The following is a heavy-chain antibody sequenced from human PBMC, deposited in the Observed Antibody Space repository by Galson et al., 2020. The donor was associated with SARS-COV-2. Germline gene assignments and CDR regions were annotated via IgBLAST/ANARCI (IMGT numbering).Heavy chain of an antibody. CDR3: ARGIAVIGWGCFDF. Sequence: SETLSLTCTVSGGSISSGSYYWSWIRQPAGKGLEWIGRIYTSGNTNYNPSLKSRVTISVDTSKNQFSLKLSSVTAADPAVYYCARGIAVIGWGCFDFWGQGTLVTVSS. CDR1: GGSISSGSYY. J-gene: IGHJ4*02. CDR2: IYTSGNT. D-gene: IGHD2-21*01. V-gene: IGHV4-61*02.